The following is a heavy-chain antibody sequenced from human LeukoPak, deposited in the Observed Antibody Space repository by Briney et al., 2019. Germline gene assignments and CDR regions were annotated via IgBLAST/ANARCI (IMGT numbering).Heavy chain of an antibody. D-gene: IGHD6-19*01. CDR3: ARASGSFWYFDD. J-gene: IGHJ4*02. CDR2: IASKAFSGPP. CDR1: GFDFGDHV. Sequence: PGRSLRLSCQASGFDFGDHVMNWVRQAPGKGLEWVGFIASKAFSGPPEYAASVKGRVTISRDDSKSIAYLELNSLKTEDTAVYYCARASGSFWYFDDWGQGTLVTVSS. V-gene: IGHV3-49*04.